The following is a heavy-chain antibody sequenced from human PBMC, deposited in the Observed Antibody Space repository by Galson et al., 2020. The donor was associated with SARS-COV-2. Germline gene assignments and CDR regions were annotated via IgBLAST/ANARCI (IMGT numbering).Heavy chain of an antibody. CDR3: ARDVSLTYYYDSSGIRGVAFDI. J-gene: IGHJ3*02. D-gene: IGHD3-22*01. CDR1: GFTFSSYS. CDR2: ISSSSSTI. Sequence: GGSLRLSCAASGFTFSSYSMNWVRQAPGKGLEWVSYISSSSSTIYYADSVKGRFTISRDNAKNSLYLQMNSLRAEDTAVHYCARDVSLTYYYDSSGIRGVAFDIWGQGTMVTVSS. V-gene: IGHV3-48*01.